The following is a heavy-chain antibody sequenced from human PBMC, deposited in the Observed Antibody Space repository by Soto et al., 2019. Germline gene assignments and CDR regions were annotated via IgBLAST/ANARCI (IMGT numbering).Heavy chain of an antibody. CDR3: ARVGTTVVTRWFDP. CDR2: INHSGST. V-gene: IGHV4-34*01. CDR1: GGSFSGYY. D-gene: IGHD1-7*01. J-gene: IGHJ5*02. Sequence: SETLSLTCAVYGGSFSGYYWSWIRQPPGKGLEWIGEINHSGSTNYNPSLKSRVTISVDTSKNQFSLKLSSVTAADTAVYYCARVGTTVVTRWFDPWGQGTLVTVSS.